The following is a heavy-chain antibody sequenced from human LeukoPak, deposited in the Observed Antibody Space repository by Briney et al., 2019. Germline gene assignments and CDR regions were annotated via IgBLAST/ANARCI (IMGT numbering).Heavy chain of an antibody. D-gene: IGHD3-22*01. Sequence: ASVKVSCKASGYTFTSYGISWARQAPGQGLEWMGWISAYNGNTNYAQKLQGRVTTTTDTSTSTAYMELRSLRSDDTAVYYCARDRYYDSSGYPPDYWGQGTLVTVSS. CDR3: ARDRYYDSSGYPPDY. CDR1: GYTFTSYG. J-gene: IGHJ4*02. CDR2: ISAYNGNT. V-gene: IGHV1-18*01.